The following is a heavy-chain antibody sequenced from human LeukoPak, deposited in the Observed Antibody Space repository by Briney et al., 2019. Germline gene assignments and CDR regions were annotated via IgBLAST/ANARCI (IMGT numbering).Heavy chain of an antibody. CDR2: IYSGGST. D-gene: IGHD2-15*01. Sequence: PGGSLRLSCAASGFTVSSNYMSWVRQAPGKGLEWVSVIYSGGSTYYADSVKGRFTISRDNSKNTLYLQMNNLRAEDTAVYYCAREDCSGGSCYYYYGKDVWGQGTTVTVSS. V-gene: IGHV3-53*01. J-gene: IGHJ6*02. CDR1: GFTVSSNY. CDR3: AREDCSGGSCYYYYGKDV.